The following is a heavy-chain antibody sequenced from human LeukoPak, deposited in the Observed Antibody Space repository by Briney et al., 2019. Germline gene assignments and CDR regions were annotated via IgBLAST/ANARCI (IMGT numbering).Heavy chain of an antibody. CDR2: ISSSSSYI. D-gene: IGHD3-22*01. Sequence: PGGSLRLSCAASGFTFSSYSMTWVCQAPGKGLEWVSSISSSSSYIYYADSVKGRFTISRDNAKNSLYLQMNSLRAEDTAVYYCATSEVVYVFDYWGQGTLVTVSS. J-gene: IGHJ4*02. V-gene: IGHV3-21*01. CDR1: GFTFSSYS. CDR3: ATSEVVYVFDY.